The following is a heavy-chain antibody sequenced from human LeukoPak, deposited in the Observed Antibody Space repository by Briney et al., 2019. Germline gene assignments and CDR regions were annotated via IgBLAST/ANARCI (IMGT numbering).Heavy chain of an antibody. V-gene: IGHV4-61*01. D-gene: IGHD3-22*01. CDR2: IYYSGST. J-gene: IGHJ4*02. CDR1: GGSISSSSYY. CDR3: ARVTGYMIEDYFDY. Sequence: KSSETLSLTCTVSGGSISSSSYYWSWIRQPPGKGLEWIGYIYYSGSTDYNPSLKSRVTISVDTSKNQFSLRLRSVTAADTAVYYCARVTGYMIEDYFDYWGQGTLVTVSS.